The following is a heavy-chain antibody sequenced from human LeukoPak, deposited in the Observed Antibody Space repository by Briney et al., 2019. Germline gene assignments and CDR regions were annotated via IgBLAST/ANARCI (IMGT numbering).Heavy chain of an antibody. CDR1: GFTFSSNY. CDR2: IYSGGST. V-gene: IGHV3-66*02. D-gene: IGHD4-11*01. J-gene: IGHJ6*03. Sequence: GGSLRLSCAASGFTFSSNYMSWVRQAPGEGLEWFSVIYSGGSTYYADSVKGRFTMSRDNSKNTLYLQMNSLRAEDTAVYYCARDRLPYYYYMDVWGKGTTVTVSS. CDR3: ARDRLPYYYYMDV.